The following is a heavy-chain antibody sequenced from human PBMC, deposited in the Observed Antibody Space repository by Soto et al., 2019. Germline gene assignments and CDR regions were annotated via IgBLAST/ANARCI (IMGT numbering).Heavy chain of an antibody. CDR1: GFTFSTYA. V-gene: IGHV3-23*01. Sequence: EVRLLESGGALIQPGGSLRLSCAASGFTFSTYAMNWVRQAPGKGLEWVSGISATGTITYYPDSVKGRFTISRDNSKNTLYLQINSVSPDDTALYYCAREIGAPRGRFDSWGQGTLVTVSS. CDR3: AREIGAPRGRFDS. J-gene: IGHJ5*01. CDR2: ISATGTIT.